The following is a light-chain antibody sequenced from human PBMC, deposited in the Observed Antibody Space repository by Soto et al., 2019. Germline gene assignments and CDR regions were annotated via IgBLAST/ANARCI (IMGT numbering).Light chain of an antibody. CDR2: AAS. J-gene: IGKJ3*01. CDR3: QQLKKDLS. Sequence: DIQLTQSPSFLSAFVGDRVTITCRASQGISSFLGWYQQKPGKAPKLLSYAASTLQFGVPSRFSASGSRTEFNLRILSLQPEDYATYFCQQLKKDLSFGPGTKVD. CDR1: QGISSF. V-gene: IGKV1-9*01.